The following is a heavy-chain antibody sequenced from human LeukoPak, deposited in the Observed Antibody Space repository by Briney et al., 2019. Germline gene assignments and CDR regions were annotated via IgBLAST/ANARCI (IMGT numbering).Heavy chain of an antibody. D-gene: IGHD4-17*01. J-gene: IGHJ4*02. CDR3: ATNYGDYGFDY. CDR1: GYTFTGYY. V-gene: IGHV1-2*02. Sequence: ASVKVSRKASGYTFTGYYMHWVRQAPGQGLEWMGWINPNSGGTNYAQKFQGRVTMTGDTSISTAYMELSRLRSDDTAVYYCATNYGDYGFDYWGQGTLVTVSS. CDR2: INPNSGGT.